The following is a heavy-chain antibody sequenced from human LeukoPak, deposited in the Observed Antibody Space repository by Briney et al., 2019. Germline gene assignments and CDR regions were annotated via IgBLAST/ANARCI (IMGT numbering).Heavy chain of an antibody. J-gene: IGHJ4*02. Sequence: ASVKVSCKASGYTFTSYGISWVRQAPGRGLEWMGWSSTYNTDTKYAQKLQGRVTMTTDTSTNTAYMELRDLRSDDTAVYYCARESNWAYYFDYWGQGTLV. CDR2: SSTYNTDT. V-gene: IGHV1-18*01. CDR1: GYTFTSYG. CDR3: ARESNWAYYFDY. D-gene: IGHD1-1*01.